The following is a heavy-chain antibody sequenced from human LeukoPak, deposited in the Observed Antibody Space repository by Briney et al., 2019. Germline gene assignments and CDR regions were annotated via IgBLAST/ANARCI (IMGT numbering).Heavy chain of an antibody. CDR3: ARGRYFDWLFDY. V-gene: IGHV3-7*03. J-gene: IGHJ4*02. CDR1: GFFFSGYW. D-gene: IGHD3-9*01. Sequence: PGGSLRLSCAVSGFFFSGYWMTWVRQAPGKGLEWVANINQDGGKKYYADSVKGRFTISRDDAKNSLYLQMSSLRVEDTAIYYCARGRYFDWLFDYWGQGTLVTVSS. CDR2: INQDGGKK.